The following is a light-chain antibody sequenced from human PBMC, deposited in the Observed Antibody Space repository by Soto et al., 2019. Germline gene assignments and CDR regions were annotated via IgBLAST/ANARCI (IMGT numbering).Light chain of an antibody. V-gene: IGLV1-40*01. Sequence: QSVLTQPPSVSGAPGQRVTISCTGSSSNIGAGYDVHWYQQLPETAPKLLIYGNNNRPSGVPDRFSGSKSGTSASLAITGIQAEDEADYYCQSYDSSLSGWVFGGGTKLTVL. CDR2: GNN. J-gene: IGLJ3*02. CDR1: SSNIGAGYD. CDR3: QSYDSSLSGWV.